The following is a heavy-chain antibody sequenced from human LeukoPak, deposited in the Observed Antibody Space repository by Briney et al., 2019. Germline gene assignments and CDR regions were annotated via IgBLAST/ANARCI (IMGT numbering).Heavy chain of an antibody. J-gene: IGHJ4*02. D-gene: IGHD4-17*01. CDR1: GYTFTGYY. V-gene: IGHV1-2*02. CDR2: INPNSGGT. CDR3: ARDTSYGDYGSDY. Sequence: GASVKVSCKASGYTFTGYYMHWVRQAPGQGLEWMGWINPNSGGTNYAQKFQGRVTMTRDTSISTAYMELSRLRSDDTAVYCCARDTSYGDYGSDYWGQGTLVTVSS.